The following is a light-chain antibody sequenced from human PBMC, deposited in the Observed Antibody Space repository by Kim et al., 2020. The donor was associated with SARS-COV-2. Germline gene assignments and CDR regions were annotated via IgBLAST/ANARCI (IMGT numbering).Light chain of an antibody. Sequence: EIVLTQSPATLSLSPGERATLSCRASQSVNIYLAWYQQKPGQAPRLLIYDASNRATGIPARFTGSGSGTDFSLTISSLEPEDFAVYYWQQSNHWAITFGGGTKVEIK. CDR3: QQSNHWAIT. CDR1: QSVNIY. J-gene: IGKJ4*01. V-gene: IGKV3-11*01. CDR2: DAS.